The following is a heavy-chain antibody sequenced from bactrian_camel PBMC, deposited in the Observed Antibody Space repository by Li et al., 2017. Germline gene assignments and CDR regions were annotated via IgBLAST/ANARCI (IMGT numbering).Heavy chain of an antibody. CDR1: GNTYT. J-gene: IGHJ6*01. D-gene: IGHD2*01. CDR3: AADCPTTRASLKVAVTALDFGR. CDR2: IWSDGSP. Sequence: HVQLVESGGGSVQAGGSLRLSCAASGNTYTMAWFRQAPGKEREGVASIWSDGSPLYAASVKGRFTISRDSAKNTLSLQMNNLEPDDTAVYYCAADCPTTRASLKVAVTALDFGRWGRGTQVTVS. V-gene: IGHV3S55*01.